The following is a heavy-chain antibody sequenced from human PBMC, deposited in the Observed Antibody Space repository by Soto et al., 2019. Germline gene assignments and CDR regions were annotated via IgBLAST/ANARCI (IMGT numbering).Heavy chain of an antibody. D-gene: IGHD6-13*01. CDR2: IWYDGNNK. Sequence: QVQLVESGGGVVQPGRSLRLSCAASGFTFSSYGMHWVRQAPGKGLEWVAVIWYDGNNKYYADSVKGRFTISRDNSKNTLCLQMSSLRAEDTAVYYCARWGIAAGDYWGQGTLVTVSS. CDR3: ARWGIAAGDY. CDR1: GFTFSSYG. V-gene: IGHV3-33*01. J-gene: IGHJ4*02.